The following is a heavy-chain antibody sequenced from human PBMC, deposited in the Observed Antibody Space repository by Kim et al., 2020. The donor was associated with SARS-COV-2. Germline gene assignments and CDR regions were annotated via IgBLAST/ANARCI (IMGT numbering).Heavy chain of an antibody. V-gene: IGHV3-30-3*01. CDR2: ISYDGSNK. CDR3: ARDPWSRRWGVTYSYYGMDV. D-gene: IGHD3-16*01. CDR1: GFTFSSCA. J-gene: IGHJ6*02. Sequence: GGSLRLSCAASGFTFSSCAMNWVRQAPGKGLEWVAVISYDGSNKNYADSVKGRFTISRDNSKNTLYLQMNSLRAEDTALYYCARDPWSRRWGVTYSYYGMDVWGQGTTVTVSS.